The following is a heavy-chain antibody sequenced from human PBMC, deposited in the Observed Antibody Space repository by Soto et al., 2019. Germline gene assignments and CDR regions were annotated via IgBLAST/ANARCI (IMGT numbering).Heavy chain of an antibody. CDR1: GGTFSSYT. D-gene: IGHD2-2*01. CDR3: ARENGVVVVPAAIGKYYFDY. CDR2: IIPILGIA. V-gene: IGHV1-69*08. Sequence: QVRLVQSGAEVKKPGSSVKVSCKASGGTFSSYTISWVRQAPGQGLEWMGRIIPILGIANYAQKFQGRVTITADKSTSTAYMELSSLRSEDTAVYYCARENGVVVVPAAIGKYYFDYWGQGTLVTVSS. J-gene: IGHJ4*02.